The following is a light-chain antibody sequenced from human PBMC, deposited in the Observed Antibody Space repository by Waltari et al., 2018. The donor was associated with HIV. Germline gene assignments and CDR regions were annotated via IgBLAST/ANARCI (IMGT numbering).Light chain of an antibody. V-gene: IGLV1-51*01. CDR1: SSNIGSHH. Sequence: QSVLTQPPSVSAAPGQKVTIPCPGRSSNIGSHHVSWYQHLPGTAPKLLIYHNDDRPSGIPDRFSGSRSGTSASLDITGLQTGDEADYHCGTWDSSLSTVVFGGGTKLTVL. CDR3: GTWDSSLSTVV. CDR2: HND. J-gene: IGLJ3*02.